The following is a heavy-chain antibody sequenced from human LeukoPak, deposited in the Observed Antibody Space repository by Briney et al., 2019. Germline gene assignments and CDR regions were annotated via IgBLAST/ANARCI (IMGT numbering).Heavy chain of an antibody. CDR1: GGSINNYY. J-gene: IGHJ3*02. CDR3: TWDSYTGSHFEHTFDI. CDR2: ISYSVST. V-gene: IGHV4-59*01. Sequence: SETLSLTCTVSGGSINNYYWSWIRQPPGKGLEWIGHISYSVSTKYNPSLQRRVTISVDTSKTQFSLRLSSVTAADTAVYYCTWDSYTGSHFEHTFDIWGQGTMVTVSS. D-gene: IGHD1-26*01.